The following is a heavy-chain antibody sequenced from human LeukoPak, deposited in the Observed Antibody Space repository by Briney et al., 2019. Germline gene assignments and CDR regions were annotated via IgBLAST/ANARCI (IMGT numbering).Heavy chain of an antibody. CDR3: ARDDYVRLDP. CDR2: IYYSGST. Sequence: SETLSLTCTVSGGSISSYYWSWIRQPPGKGLEWIGYIYYSGSTNYNPSLKSRVTISVDTSKNQFSLKLSSVTAADTAVYYCARDDYVRLDPWGQGTLVTVSS. J-gene: IGHJ5*02. V-gene: IGHV4-59*01. D-gene: IGHD4-17*01. CDR1: GGSISSYY.